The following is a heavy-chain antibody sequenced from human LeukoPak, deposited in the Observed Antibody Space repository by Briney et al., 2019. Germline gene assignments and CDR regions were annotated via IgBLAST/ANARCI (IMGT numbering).Heavy chain of an antibody. D-gene: IGHD2-2*03. J-gene: IGHJ4*02. CDR1: GGSISSGGYY. CDR2: IYYSGST. V-gene: IGHV4-31*03. CDR3: VDIVVIPASIIFDY. Sequence: PSETLSLTCTVSGGSISSGGYYWSWIRQHPGKGLEWIGYIYYSGSTYYNPSLKSRVTISVDTSKNQFSLKLSSATAADTAMYYCVDIVVIPASIIFDYWGQGTLVTVSS.